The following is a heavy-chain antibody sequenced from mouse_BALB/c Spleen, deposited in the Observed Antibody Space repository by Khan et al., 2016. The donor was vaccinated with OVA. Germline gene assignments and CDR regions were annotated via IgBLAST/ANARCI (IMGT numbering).Heavy chain of an antibody. D-gene: IGHD1-1*01. Sequence: VELQQSGTELARPGASVKLSCKASGYTFTSYWMQWVKQRPGQGLEWIGAIYPGDGNTRYTQKFKGKATLTADKSSSTAYMQLSSLASDDSAVYYCARGGITTGYFDYWGQGTTLTVSS. CDR3: ARGGITTGYFDY. J-gene: IGHJ2*01. CDR1: GYTFTSYW. V-gene: IGHV1-87*01. CDR2: IYPGDGNT.